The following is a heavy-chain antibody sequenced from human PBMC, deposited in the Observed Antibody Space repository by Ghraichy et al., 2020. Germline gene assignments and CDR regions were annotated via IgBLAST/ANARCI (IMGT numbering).Heavy chain of an antibody. CDR2: ISSNGGST. Sequence: GGSLRLSCSASGFTFSSYAMHWVRQAPGKGLEYVSAISSNGGSTYYADSVKGRFTISRDNSKNTLYLQMSSLRAEDTAVYYCVKATYYYDSSTDYWGQGTLVTVSS. CDR1: GFTFSSYA. D-gene: IGHD3-22*01. J-gene: IGHJ4*02. V-gene: IGHV3-64D*06. CDR3: VKATYYYDSSTDY.